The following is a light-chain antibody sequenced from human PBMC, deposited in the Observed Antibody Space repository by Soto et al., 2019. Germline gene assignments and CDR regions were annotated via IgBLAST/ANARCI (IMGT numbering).Light chain of an antibody. V-gene: IGKV3-15*01. CDR2: GES. Sequence: EIVLTQSPGTLSLSPGERATLSCRASQSVSNNYLAWYQQKPGQAPRLLIYGESTRATGIPARFSGSGSETEFTLTIRSLQSEDFAVYFCQQYNNWPSFGQGTRLEI. CDR1: QSVSNN. CDR3: QQYNNWPS. J-gene: IGKJ5*01.